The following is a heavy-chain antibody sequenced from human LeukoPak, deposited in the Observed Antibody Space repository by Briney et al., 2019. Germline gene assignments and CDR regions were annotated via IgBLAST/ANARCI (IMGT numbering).Heavy chain of an antibody. J-gene: IGHJ4*02. CDR2: IYYSGST. Sequence: PSETLSLTCTVSSGSISSSSYYWGWIRQPPGKGLEWIGSIYYSGSTYYNPSLKSRVTISVDTSKNQFSLKLSSVTAADTAVYYCARDSSSFALDYWGQGTLVTVSS. V-gene: IGHV4-39*07. D-gene: IGHD6-6*01. CDR1: SGSISSSSYY. CDR3: ARDSSSFALDY.